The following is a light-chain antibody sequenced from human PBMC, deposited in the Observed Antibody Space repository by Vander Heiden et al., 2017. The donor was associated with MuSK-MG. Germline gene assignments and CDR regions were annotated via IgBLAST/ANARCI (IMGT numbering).Light chain of an antibody. V-gene: IGKV3-20*01. J-gene: IGKJ3*01. CDR1: QSVSSSD. Sequence: EIVLTQSPGTLSLSPGERATLSCRASQSVSSSDLAWYQQKPGQAPRLLIYGASSRATGIPDRCSGSGSGTDFTLTISRLEPEDFAVYYCQQYGSSPVTFGPGTKVDIK. CDR2: GAS. CDR3: QQYGSSPVT.